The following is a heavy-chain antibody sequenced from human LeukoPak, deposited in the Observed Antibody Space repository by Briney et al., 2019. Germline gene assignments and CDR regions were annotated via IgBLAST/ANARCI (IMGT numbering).Heavy chain of an antibody. CDR2: INHSGST. CDR3: ARLPAVAGSEY. V-gene: IGHV4-34*01. J-gene: IGHJ4*02. CDR1: GGSFSGYY. D-gene: IGHD6-19*01. Sequence: SETLSLTCAVYGGSFSGYYWSCIRQPPGKGLEWIGEINHSGSTNYNTSLKSRVTISVDTSRNQFSLKLSSVTAADTAVYYCARLPAVAGSEYWGQGTLVTVSS.